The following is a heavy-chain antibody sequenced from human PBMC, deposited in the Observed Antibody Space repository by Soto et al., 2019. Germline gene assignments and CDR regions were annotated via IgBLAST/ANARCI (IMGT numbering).Heavy chain of an antibody. CDR3: ARILSSGWSISDV. CDR1: GLSLSTSGMC. V-gene: IGHV2-70*01. Sequence: GPTLENHTQTLTLSGTFSGLSLSTSGMCVSWIRQPPGKALEWLALIDWDDDKYYSTSLKTRLTISKDTSKNQVVLTMTNMDPVDTATYYCARILSSGWSISDVWGKGTTVTVSS. D-gene: IGHD6-19*01. CDR2: IDWDDDK. J-gene: IGHJ6*03.